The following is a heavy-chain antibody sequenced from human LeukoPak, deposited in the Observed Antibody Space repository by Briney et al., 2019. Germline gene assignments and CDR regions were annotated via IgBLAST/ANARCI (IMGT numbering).Heavy chain of an antibody. V-gene: IGHV4-39*01. J-gene: IGHJ3*02. CDR2: VYYSGST. CDR1: GDSISRSTYY. D-gene: IGHD3-22*01. Sequence: SETLSLTCTVSGDSISRSTYYWGWIRQPPGKGLEWIGSVYYSGSTYYNPSLKSRVTISVDTSKNQFSLKLSSVTAADTAIYYCALSFIVVAFDAFDIWGQGTTVTVSS. CDR3: ALSFIVVAFDAFDI.